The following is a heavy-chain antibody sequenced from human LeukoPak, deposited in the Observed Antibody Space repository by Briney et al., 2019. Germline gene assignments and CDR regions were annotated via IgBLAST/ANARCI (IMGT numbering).Heavy chain of an antibody. J-gene: IGHJ5*02. CDR1: GGTFSSYA. CDR3: ARDNSVGDIAWWFDP. Sequence: GASVKVSCKASGGTFSSYAISWVRQAPGQGLEWMGGIIPIFGTANYAQKFQGRITMSRDTSTSTVYMELSSLRSEDTAVYYCARDNSVGDIAWWFDPWGQGTLVTVSS. D-gene: IGHD3-10*01. V-gene: IGHV1-69*05. CDR2: IIPIFGTA.